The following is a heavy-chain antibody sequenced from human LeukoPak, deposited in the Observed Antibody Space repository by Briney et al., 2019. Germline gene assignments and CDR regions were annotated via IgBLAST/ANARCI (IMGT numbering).Heavy chain of an antibody. D-gene: IGHD1-26*01. V-gene: IGHV3-20*04. CDR2: INWNGGST. CDR3: ARRDSGSYLPYYYYYYMDV. Sequence: GGSLRLSCAASGFTFDDYGMSWVRQAPEKGLEWVSGINWNGGSTGYADSVKGRFTISRDNAKNSLYLQMNSLRAEDTALYYCARRDSGSYLPYYYYYYMDVWGKGTTVTVSS. J-gene: IGHJ6*03. CDR1: GFTFDDYG.